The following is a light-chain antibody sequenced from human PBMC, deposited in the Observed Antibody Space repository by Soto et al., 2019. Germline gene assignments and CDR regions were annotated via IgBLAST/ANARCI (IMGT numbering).Light chain of an antibody. Sequence: DIQLTQSRSTLSASVGDSVALTCLASQSISNWLAWYQQKPGTAPKVLIYHASNLQSGVPSRFSGSGSGTEFTLTISSLQPDDFATYYCQQYNSYSLTFGQGTKVDIK. CDR1: QSISNW. J-gene: IGKJ1*01. V-gene: IGKV1-5*01. CDR3: QQYNSYSLT. CDR2: HAS.